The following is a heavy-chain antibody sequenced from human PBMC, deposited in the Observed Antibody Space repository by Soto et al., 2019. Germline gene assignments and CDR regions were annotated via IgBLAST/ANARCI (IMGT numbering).Heavy chain of an antibody. J-gene: IGHJ2*01. CDR2: ISYDGSNK. Sequence: GSLRLSCAASGFTFDDYTMHWVRQAPGKGLEWVAVISYDGSNKYYADSVKGRFTISRDNSKNTLYLQMNSLRAEDTAVYYCARDPLWGTAMVLWYFDLWGRGTLVTVSS. CDR3: ARDPLWGTAMVLWYFDL. D-gene: IGHD5-18*01. CDR1: GFTFDDYT. V-gene: IGHV3-30-3*01.